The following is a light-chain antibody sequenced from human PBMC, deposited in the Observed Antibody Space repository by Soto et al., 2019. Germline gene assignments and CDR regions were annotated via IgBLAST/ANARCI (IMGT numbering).Light chain of an antibody. CDR1: SSDVGGYNY. Sequence: QSALTQPPSASGSPGQSVTISCTGTSSDVGGYNYVSWYQQHPGKAPELMIYEVSKRPSGVPDRFSGSKSGNTASLTVSGLQAEDEADYYCSSYAGSKTLFGGGTKLTVL. V-gene: IGLV2-8*01. J-gene: IGLJ2*01. CDR3: SSYAGSKTL. CDR2: EVS.